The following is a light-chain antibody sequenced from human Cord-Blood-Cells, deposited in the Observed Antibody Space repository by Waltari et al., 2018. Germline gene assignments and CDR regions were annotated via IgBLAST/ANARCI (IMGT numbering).Light chain of an antibody. J-gene: IGKJ4*01. V-gene: IGKV1-5*01. CDR2: DAS. CDR3: QQYNSYLLT. CDR1: QSISSW. Sequence: DIQMTQSPSTLSASVGDRVTITCRASQSISSWLAWYQQKPGKAPKLLIYDASSLESGIPSRFSGSGSGTEFTLTISSLQPDDFATYYCQQYNSYLLTFGGGTKVEIK.